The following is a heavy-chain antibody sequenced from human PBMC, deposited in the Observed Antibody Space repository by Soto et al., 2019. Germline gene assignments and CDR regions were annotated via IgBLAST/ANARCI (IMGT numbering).Heavy chain of an antibody. CDR1: GFSFNNYG. CDR2: LWYDGRRK. D-gene: IGHD4-17*01. Sequence: QVQVVESGGGVVQPGRSLRLSCVASGFSFNNYGMHWVRQAPGKGLEWVAVLWYDGRRKYYADSVKGRFTISRDTSMNTLYLQMNSLGAEDRAVDYWARDNDGNGHSNVFDYWGEGTLVTVSS. J-gene: IGHJ4*02. CDR3: ARDNDGNGHSNVFDY. V-gene: IGHV3-33*01.